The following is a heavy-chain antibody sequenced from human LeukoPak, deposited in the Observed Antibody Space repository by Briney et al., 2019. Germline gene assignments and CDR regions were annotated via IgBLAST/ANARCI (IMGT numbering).Heavy chain of an antibody. Sequence: SGPTLVNPTQTLTLTCTFSGFSLSTSGVGVAWMRQSPGQAPEWLAVTYWNDDQRYSPSLKSRLTITNDTSKNQVVLTMTNMDPADTATYHCAHNGLYHWGQGTLVTVSS. V-gene: IGHV2-5*01. J-gene: IGHJ5*02. D-gene: IGHD2-2*03. CDR1: GFSLSTSGVG. CDR2: TYWNDDQ. CDR3: AHNGLYH.